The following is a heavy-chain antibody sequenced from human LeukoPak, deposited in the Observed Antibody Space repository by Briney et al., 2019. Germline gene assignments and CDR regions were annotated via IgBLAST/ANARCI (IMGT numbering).Heavy chain of an antibody. D-gene: IGHD1-1*01. Sequence: ASVKVSCKASGYTFTSYGISWVRQAPGQGLEWMGWISAYNGNTNYAQKLQGRVTMTTDTSTSTAYMELRSLRSDNTAVYYCARRNWNDGSFDYWGQGTLVTVSS. CDR2: ISAYNGNT. J-gene: IGHJ4*02. V-gene: IGHV1-18*01. CDR1: GYTFTSYG. CDR3: ARRNWNDGSFDY.